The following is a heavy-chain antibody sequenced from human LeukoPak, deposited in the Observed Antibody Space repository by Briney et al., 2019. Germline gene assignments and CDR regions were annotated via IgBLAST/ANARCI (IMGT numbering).Heavy chain of an antibody. CDR2: ISWNSGSI. Sequence: GGSLRLSCAASGFTFDDYAMHWVRQAPGKGLEWVSGISWNSGSIGYADSVKGRFTISRDNAKNSLYLQMNSLRAEDTALYYCAKDRRRNSGYDSTDYFDYWGQGTLATVSS. J-gene: IGHJ4*02. V-gene: IGHV3-9*01. CDR3: AKDRRRNSGYDSTDYFDY. D-gene: IGHD5-12*01. CDR1: GFTFDDYA.